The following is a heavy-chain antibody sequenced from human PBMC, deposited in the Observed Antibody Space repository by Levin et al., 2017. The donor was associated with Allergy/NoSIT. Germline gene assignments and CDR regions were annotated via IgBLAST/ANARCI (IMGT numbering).Heavy chain of an antibody. CDR2: ISSSSSYI. V-gene: IGHV3-21*01. CDR1: GFTFSSYS. J-gene: IGHJ2*01. Sequence: GGSLRLSCAASGFTFSSYSMNWVRQAPGKGLEWVSSISSSSSYIYYADSVKGRFTISRDNAKNSLYLQMNSLRAEDTAVYYCARDVLLWFGEQDLWGRGTLVTVSS. D-gene: IGHD3-10*01. CDR3: ARDVLLWFGEQDL.